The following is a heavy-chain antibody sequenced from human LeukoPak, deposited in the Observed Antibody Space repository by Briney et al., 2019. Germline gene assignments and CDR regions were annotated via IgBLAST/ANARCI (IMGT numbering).Heavy chain of an antibody. J-gene: IGHJ4*02. Sequence: PGGSLRLSCAASGFTFSSYWMSWVRQAPGKGLEWVANIKQDGSEKYYVDSVKGRFTISRDNAKNSLYLQMNSLKTEDTAVYYCTRVSRSGSYSDFWGQGTLVTVSS. CDR3: TRVSRSGSYSDF. V-gene: IGHV3-7*03. CDR2: IKQDGSEK. CDR1: GFTFSSYW. D-gene: IGHD3-10*01.